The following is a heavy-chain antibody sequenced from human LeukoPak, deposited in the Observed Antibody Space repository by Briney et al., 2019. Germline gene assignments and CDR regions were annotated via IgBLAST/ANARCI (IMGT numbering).Heavy chain of an antibody. Sequence: KAGGSLRLSCAASGFTFSNAWMSWVRQAPGKGLEWVGRIKSKTDGGTTDYAAPVKGRFTISRDDSKNTLYLQMNSLKTEDTAVYYCTTGYCSSTSCPYYYYYYMDVWGKGTTVTVSS. CDR3: TTGYCSSTSCPYYYYYYMDV. V-gene: IGHV3-15*01. D-gene: IGHD2-2*01. CDR1: GFTFSNAW. J-gene: IGHJ6*03. CDR2: IKSKTDGGTT.